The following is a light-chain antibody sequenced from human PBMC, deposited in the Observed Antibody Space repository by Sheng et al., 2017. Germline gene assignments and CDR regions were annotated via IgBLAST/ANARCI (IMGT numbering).Light chain of an antibody. CDR1: QSCLVITI. CDR2: ISL. Sequence: QSALTQPRSVSGSPGQSGHHLLHWRQQSCLVITIMSLGTNNXQAKPPNSSFMISLSGPPGVPXRFFGSKSGTKVSLTISGLQTEDEAEYYCVSYAGGVLFGGGTTLTVL. J-gene: IGLJ2*01. V-gene: IGLV2-11*01. CDR3: VSYAGGVL.